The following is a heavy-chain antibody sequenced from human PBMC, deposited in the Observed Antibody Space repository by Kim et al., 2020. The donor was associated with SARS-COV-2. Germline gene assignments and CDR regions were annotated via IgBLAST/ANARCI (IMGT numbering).Heavy chain of an antibody. Sequence: SVKVSCKATGLSFNRAAVQWVRQARGQRLEWIGWIVVGSGTTKYAQKFQDRVTITRDMSTSTVYMELSSLSSGDTAVYYCAADETSSVFYMDVWGKGTTVTVSS. CDR1: GLSFNRAA. D-gene: IGHD6-6*01. V-gene: IGHV1-58*01. J-gene: IGHJ6*03. CDR2: IVVGSGTT. CDR3: AADETSSVFYMDV.